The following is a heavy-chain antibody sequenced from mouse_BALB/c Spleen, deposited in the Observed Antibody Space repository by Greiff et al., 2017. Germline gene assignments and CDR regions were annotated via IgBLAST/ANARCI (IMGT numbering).Heavy chain of an antibody. J-gene: IGHJ2*01. CDR3: ARGGNYVPHFDY. D-gene: IGHD2-1*01. CDR2: IWGDGST. Sequence: VKLMESGPGLVAPSQSLSITCTVSGFSLTGYGVNWVRQPPGKGLEWLGMIWGDGSTDYNSALKSRLSISKDNSKSQVFSKMNSLQTDDTARYYCARGGNYVPHFDYWGQGTTLTVSS. V-gene: IGHV2-6-7*01. CDR1: GFSLTGYG.